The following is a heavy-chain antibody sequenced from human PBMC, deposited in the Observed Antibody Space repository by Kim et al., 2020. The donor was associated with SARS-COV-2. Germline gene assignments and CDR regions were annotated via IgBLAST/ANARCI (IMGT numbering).Heavy chain of an antibody. CDR1: GFIFSDYD. V-gene: IGHV3-13*04. J-gene: IGHJ4*02. CDR3: ARGGYYGSGPLGY. Sequence: GGSLRLSCAASGFIFSDYDMHWVRQVTGKGLEWVSAIHTAGDTYYAASVKGRFIISRENAERSFHLQMNSLRAGDTAVYYCARGGYYGSGPLGYWGQGTLVTVSS. CDR2: IHTAGDT. D-gene: IGHD3-10*01.